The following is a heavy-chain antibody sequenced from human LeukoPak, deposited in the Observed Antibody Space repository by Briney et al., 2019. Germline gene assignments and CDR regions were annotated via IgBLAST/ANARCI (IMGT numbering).Heavy chain of an antibody. CDR1: GGSFSSHT. CDR3: SAGGRYSHAY. D-gene: IGHD5-18*01. J-gene: IGHJ4*02. V-gene: IGHV1-69*06. Sequence: SVKVSCKASGGSFSSHTITWVRQAPGRGLEWMGGIIPVFGESNHAQNFQGRLTITADKASGTAYLELRRLTSEDTAIYYCSAGGRYSHAYWGQGTLVTVSS. CDR2: IIPVFGES.